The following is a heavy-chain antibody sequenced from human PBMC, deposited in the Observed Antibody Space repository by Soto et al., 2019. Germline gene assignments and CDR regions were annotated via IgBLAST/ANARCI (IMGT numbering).Heavy chain of an antibody. CDR2: INPSGGTT. J-gene: IGHJ4*02. V-gene: IGHV1-46*01. Sequence: AAVKVSCKASGYTFTRYNVHWVRQAPGQGLEWMAIINPSGGTTYYVQKFEGRVTLTTDTSTSTVYMELSSLRSDDTAVYYCARVRGGGSEYFFDYWGQGTLVTVSS. D-gene: IGHD2-15*01. CDR1: GYTFTRYN. CDR3: ARVRGGGSEYFFDY.